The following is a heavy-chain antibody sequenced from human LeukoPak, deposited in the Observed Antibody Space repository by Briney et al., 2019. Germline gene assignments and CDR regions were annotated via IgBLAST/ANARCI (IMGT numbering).Heavy chain of an antibody. D-gene: IGHD4-17*01. Sequence: SVKVSCKASGGTFSSYAISWVRQAPGQGLEWMGGIIPIFGTANYAQKFQGRVTITTDESTSTAYMELSSLRSEDTAVYYCAREYGEGYYYYYMGVWGKVTTVTVSS. CDR1: GGTFSSYA. V-gene: IGHV1-69*05. CDR2: IIPIFGTA. J-gene: IGHJ6*03. CDR3: AREYGEGYYYYYMGV.